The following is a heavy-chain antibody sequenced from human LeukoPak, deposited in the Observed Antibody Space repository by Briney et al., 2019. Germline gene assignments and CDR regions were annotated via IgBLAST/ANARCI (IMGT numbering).Heavy chain of an antibody. D-gene: IGHD6-19*01. CDR1: RYSISSDFH. V-gene: IGHV4-38-2*01. J-gene: IGHJ4*02. CDR3: ARLLYTNGWYGAYF. CDR2: IHHSGNT. Sequence: SETLSLTCAVSRYSISSDFHWGWIRQSPGKGLEWIGSIHHSGNTFYSPSLKSRITVSVDTSKNQFYLKLNSVTAADTAVYYCARLLYTNGWYGAYFWGQGTPVTVSS.